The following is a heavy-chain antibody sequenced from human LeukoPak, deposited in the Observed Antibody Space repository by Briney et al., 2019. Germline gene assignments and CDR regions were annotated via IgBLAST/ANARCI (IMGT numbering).Heavy chain of an antibody. D-gene: IGHD6-19*01. Sequence: KASETLSLTCTVSGGSISSYYWSWIRQPPGKGLEWIGYIYYSGSTNYNPSLKSRVTISVDTSKSQFSLKLSSVTAADTAVYYCARDSSGWSLGAFDIWGQGTMVTVSS. CDR2: IYYSGST. J-gene: IGHJ3*02. CDR1: GGSISSYY. CDR3: ARDSSGWSLGAFDI. V-gene: IGHV4-59*01.